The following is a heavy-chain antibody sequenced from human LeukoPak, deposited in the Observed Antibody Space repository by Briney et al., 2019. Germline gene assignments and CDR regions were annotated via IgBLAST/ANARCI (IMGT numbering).Heavy chain of an antibody. V-gene: IGHV4-4*09. CDR1: SDSMTNYY. Sequence: SQALSLTCTVSSDSMTNYYRSSIRHSPGKGLEWIGYIYTSGSTNYNPSLRRRATISVDTSKNQSSLKRNTVTPAHTPAYYCASTHLTSGHIDIYYSAAWGEGTLVT. CDR2: IYTSGST. D-gene: IGHD2-21*01. J-gene: IGHJ4*02. CDR3: ASTHLTSGHIDIYYSAA.